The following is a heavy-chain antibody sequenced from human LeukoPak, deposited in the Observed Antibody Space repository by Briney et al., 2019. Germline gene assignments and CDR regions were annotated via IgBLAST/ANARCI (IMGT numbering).Heavy chain of an antibody. CDR1: GYSFSSYW. CDR2: IYPGESDT. CDR3: ARNRGDNTFDY. J-gene: IGHJ4*02. Sequence: GESLKISCKGSGYSFSSYWIGWVRQMPGKGLEWMGFIYPGESDTRYSPSFQGQVTISADKSISTAYLQWRSLKASDTAMYYCARNRGDNTFDYWGQGILVTASS. D-gene: IGHD3-10*01. V-gene: IGHV5-51*01.